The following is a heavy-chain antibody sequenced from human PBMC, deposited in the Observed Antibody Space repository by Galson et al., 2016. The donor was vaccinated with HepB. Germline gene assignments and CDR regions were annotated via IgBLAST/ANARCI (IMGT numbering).Heavy chain of an antibody. J-gene: IGHJ4*02. Sequence: SLRLSCAASGFTLSDYWMNWVRQTPGKGLEWVSAISGSGGSTYYADSVKGRFTISRDNSKNTLYLQMNSLRAEDTAVYYCAKTHSYYYGSGSSYYFDYWGQGTLVTVSS. D-gene: IGHD3-10*01. CDR1: GFTLSDYW. CDR2: ISGSGGST. CDR3: AKTHSYYYGSGSSYYFDY. V-gene: IGHV3-23*01.